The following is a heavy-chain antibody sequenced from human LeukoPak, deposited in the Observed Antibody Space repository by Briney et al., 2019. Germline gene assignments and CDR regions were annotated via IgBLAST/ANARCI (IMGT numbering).Heavy chain of an antibody. V-gene: IGHV3-48*02. CDR3: ARDLYSYGRFDY. J-gene: IGHJ4*02. CDR1: GFTFSTFG. Sequence: GGSLRLSCAASGFTFSTFGMSWVRQAPGKGLEWISYINYNGRDMYYADSVKGRFTTSRGNAKDSLYLQMNTLRDEDTAVYYCARDLYSYGRFDYWGQGTLVTISS. D-gene: IGHD5-18*01. CDR2: INYNGRDM.